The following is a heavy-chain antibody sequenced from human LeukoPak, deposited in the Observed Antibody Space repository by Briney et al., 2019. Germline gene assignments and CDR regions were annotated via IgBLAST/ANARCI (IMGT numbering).Heavy chain of an antibody. CDR3: ARDIVFYYYDSSGYFGAFDI. J-gene: IGHJ3*02. CDR1: GFTFSTHD. Sequence: GGSLRLSCAASGFTFSTHDLNWVRQAPGKGLEWVSSITSSSGYIHYADSVKGRFTLSRDNAKNSLYLQMNSLRAEDTAVYYCARDIVFYYYDSSGYFGAFDIWGQGTVVTVSS. D-gene: IGHD3-22*01. CDR2: ITSSSGYI. V-gene: IGHV3-21*01.